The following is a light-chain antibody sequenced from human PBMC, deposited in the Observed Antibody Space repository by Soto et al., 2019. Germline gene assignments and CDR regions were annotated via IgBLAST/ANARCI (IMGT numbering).Light chain of an antibody. CDR2: DSS. Sequence: EIVLTQSPATLSLSPGERATLSCRASQSVSGYLAWYQQKPGQAPRLLIYDSSNRATGIPARFSGRGSGTDFTLTISSLPPEDFAVYYCQQRSNWPPRFTFGPGPKVDIK. CDR3: QQRSNWPPRFT. J-gene: IGKJ3*01. V-gene: IGKV3-11*01. CDR1: QSVSGY.